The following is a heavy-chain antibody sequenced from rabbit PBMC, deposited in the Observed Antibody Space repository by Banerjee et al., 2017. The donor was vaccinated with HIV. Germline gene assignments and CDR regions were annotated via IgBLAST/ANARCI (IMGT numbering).Heavy chain of an antibody. CDR1: GIDFSSYG. Sequence: QQLEESGGGLVTLGGSLKLSCKASGIDFSSYGISWVRQAPGKGLEWIAYIYPDYGSTDYASWVNGRFTISLDNAQNTVFLQMTSLTAADTATYFCARDPAYASSSGYYGYTRLDLWGQGTLVTVS. CDR3: ARDPAYASSSGYYGYTRLDL. CDR2: IYPDYGST. J-gene: IGHJ3*01. D-gene: IGHD1-1*01. V-gene: IGHV1S7*01.